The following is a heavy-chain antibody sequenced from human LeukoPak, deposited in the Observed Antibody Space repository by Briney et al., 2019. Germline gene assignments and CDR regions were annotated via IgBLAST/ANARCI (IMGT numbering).Heavy chain of an antibody. CDR2: IYYSGST. J-gene: IGHJ6*03. Sequence: PSETLSLTCTVSGGSISSSSYYWGWIRQPPGKGLEWIGSIYYSGSTYYNPSLKSRVTISADTSKNQFSLKLSSVTAADTAVYYCARGEYGLTGYPHYYMDVWGKGTTVTVSS. V-gene: IGHV4-39*07. CDR1: GGSISSSSYY. D-gene: IGHD3-9*01. CDR3: ARGEYGLTGYPHYYMDV.